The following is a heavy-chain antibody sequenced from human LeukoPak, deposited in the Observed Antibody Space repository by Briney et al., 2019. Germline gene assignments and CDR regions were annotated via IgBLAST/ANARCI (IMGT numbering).Heavy chain of an antibody. V-gene: IGHV3-20*04. CDR1: GFTFSSFG. Sequence: GGTLRLSCAASGFTFSSFGMSWVRQAPGKGLEWVAGINWNGGFTDYVDSVKGRFTVSRDNAKNSLYLQMNSLRVEDTGLYYCARYLEATETTWHYMDVWGKGTTVIVSS. D-gene: IGHD1-1*01. CDR2: INWNGGFT. CDR3: ARYLEATETTWHYMDV. J-gene: IGHJ6*03.